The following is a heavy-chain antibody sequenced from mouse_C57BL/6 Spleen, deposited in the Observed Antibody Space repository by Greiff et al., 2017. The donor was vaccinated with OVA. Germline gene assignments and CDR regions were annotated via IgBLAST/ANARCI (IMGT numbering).Heavy chain of an antibody. J-gene: IGHJ1*03. D-gene: IGHD2-3*01. CDR2: IYPGSGST. CDR1: GYTFTSYW. V-gene: IGHV1-55*01. Sequence: QVQLQQPGAELVKPGASVKMSCKASGYTFTSYWITWVKQRPGQGLEWIGDIYPGSGSTNYNEKFKSKATLTVDTSSSTAYMQLSSLTSEDSAVYYFARGIYDGYYPYWYFDVWGTGTTVTVSS. CDR3: ARGIYDGYYPYWYFDV.